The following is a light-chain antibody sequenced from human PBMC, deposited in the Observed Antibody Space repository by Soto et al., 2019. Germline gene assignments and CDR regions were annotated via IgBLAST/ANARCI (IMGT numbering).Light chain of an antibody. V-gene: IGKV3-15*01. CDR3: QQYNNWIT. Sequence: IGMTQSAATLSVYTGERATLSCRASQSVSSNLAWYQQKPGQAPRLLIHGASTRATGIPARFSGSGSGTEFTLTISSLQSEDFAVYYCQQYNNWITFGQGTILDIK. CDR1: QSVSSN. J-gene: IGKJ5*01. CDR2: GAS.